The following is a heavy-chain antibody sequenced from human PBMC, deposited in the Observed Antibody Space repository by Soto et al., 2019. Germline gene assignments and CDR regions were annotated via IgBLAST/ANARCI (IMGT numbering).Heavy chain of an antibody. J-gene: IGHJ4*02. CDR2: ISSTSSYT. Sequence: PGGSLRLSCAASGFTFSDYHMTWIRQAPGKGLEWVSYISSTSSYTNYADSVKGRFTISRDNAKNSLYLQMNGLRAEDTAVYYCARAVGYCSGGSCYFDYWGQGTLVTVSS. CDR3: ARAVGYCSGGSCYFDY. CDR1: GFTFSDYH. D-gene: IGHD2-15*01. V-gene: IGHV3-11*06.